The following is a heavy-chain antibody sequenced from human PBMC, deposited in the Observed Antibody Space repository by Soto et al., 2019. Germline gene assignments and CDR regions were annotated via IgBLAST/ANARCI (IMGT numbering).Heavy chain of an antibody. V-gene: IGHV1-18*01. CDR1: GYTFTDYG. CDR3: ARDPPETPSDY. CDR2: ISAKNGDT. Sequence: QVQLVQSGADVKKPGASVRVSCKASGYTFTDYGITWVRQDPGQGLEWMGWISAKNGDTNLAQKFRGRVTLTTDTSTGTAYMDLRSLTPDATAVYYCARDPPETPSDYWGQGTLVTVSS. J-gene: IGHJ4*02.